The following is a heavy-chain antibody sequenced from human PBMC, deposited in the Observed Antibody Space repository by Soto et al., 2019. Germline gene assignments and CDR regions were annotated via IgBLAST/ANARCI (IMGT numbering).Heavy chain of an antibody. J-gene: IGHJ6*02. V-gene: IGHV3-23*01. CDR2: ISGSGDGT. Sequence: PGGSLRLSCAASGFTVGSHAMSWVRQAPGKGLEWVSSISGSGDGTYYGDSVKGRFTISRDSSSSTLYLQMDNLRGEDTAVYFCTGSRRSILMVYGFGGMDVWGQGTTVTVSS. D-gene: IGHD2-8*01. CDR1: GFTVGSHA. CDR3: TGSRRSILMVYGFGGMDV.